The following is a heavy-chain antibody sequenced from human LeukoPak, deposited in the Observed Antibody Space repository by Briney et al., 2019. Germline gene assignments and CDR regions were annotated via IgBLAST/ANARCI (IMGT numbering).Heavy chain of an antibody. Sequence: ASVKVSCKASGYTFTSYGISWVQQAPGQGLEWMGWISAYNGNTNYAQKLQGRVTMTTDTSTSTAYMELRSLRSDDTAVYYCARVQQAAAGTNYYYYGMDVWGQGTTVTVSS. CDR1: GYTFTSYG. CDR3: ARVQQAAAGTNYYYYGMDV. V-gene: IGHV1-18*01. CDR2: ISAYNGNT. J-gene: IGHJ6*02. D-gene: IGHD6-13*01.